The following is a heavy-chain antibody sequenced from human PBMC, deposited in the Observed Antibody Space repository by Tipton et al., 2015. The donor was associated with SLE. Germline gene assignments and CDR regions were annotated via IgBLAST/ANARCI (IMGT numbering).Heavy chain of an antibody. CDR3: ASSKTGTTNAFDY. J-gene: IGHJ4*02. CDR2: IYYSGST. Sequence: LRLSCNVSGGSISSHYWSWIRQPPGKGLEWIGYIYYSGSTNYNPSLKSRVTISVDTSKNQFSLKLSSVTAADTAVYYCASSKTGTTNAFDYWGQGTLVTVSS. CDR1: GGSISSHY. D-gene: IGHD1-7*01. V-gene: IGHV4-59*11.